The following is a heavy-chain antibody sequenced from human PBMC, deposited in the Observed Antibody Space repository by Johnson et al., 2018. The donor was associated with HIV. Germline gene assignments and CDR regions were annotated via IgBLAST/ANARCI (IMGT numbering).Heavy chain of an antibody. Sequence: QVQLVESGGGVVQPGGSLRLSCTASGFTFSYYGMHWVRQAPGKGLEWVALIRYDGSNKYYADSVKGRFTISRDNSKNTLYLQMNSLRAADTALYYCAKVNRGYCSGGSCYNAFDIWGQGTMVTVSS. CDR1: GFTFSYYG. J-gene: IGHJ3*02. D-gene: IGHD2-15*01. CDR3: AKVNRGYCSGGSCYNAFDI. CDR2: IRYDGSNK. V-gene: IGHV3-30*02.